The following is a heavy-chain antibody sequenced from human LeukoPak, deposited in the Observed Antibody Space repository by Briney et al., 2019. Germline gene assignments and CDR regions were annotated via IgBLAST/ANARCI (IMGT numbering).Heavy chain of an antibody. Sequence: PSETLSLTCTVSGGSISSSNYYWGWIRQPPGKGLEWIGSIYYSGSTYYTPSLKSRVTISVDTSKNQFSLKLTSVTAADTAVYYLSKNPPPRNGHSFGIWGQGKMVTVSS. CDR2: IYYSGST. CDR3: SKNPPPRNGHSFGI. V-gene: IGHV4-39*03. CDR1: GGSISSSNYY. J-gene: IGHJ3*02. D-gene: IGHD2-8*01.